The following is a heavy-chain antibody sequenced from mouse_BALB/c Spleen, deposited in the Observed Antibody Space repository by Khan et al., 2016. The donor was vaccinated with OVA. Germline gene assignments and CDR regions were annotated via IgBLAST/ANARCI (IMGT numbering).Heavy chain of an antibody. CDR3: TDGNYVGWFAY. CDR1: GYSFTSYW. Sequence: EVQLQQSGTVLARPGASVKMSCKASGYSFTSYWMHWVKQRPGQGLEWIGAIYPGNSDTSYNQKFKGKAKLTAVTSASTAYMELISLTNEDSAVYYCTDGNYVGWFAYWGQGTLVTVSA. CDR2: IYPGNSDT. V-gene: IGHV1-5*01. D-gene: IGHD2-1*01. J-gene: IGHJ3*01.